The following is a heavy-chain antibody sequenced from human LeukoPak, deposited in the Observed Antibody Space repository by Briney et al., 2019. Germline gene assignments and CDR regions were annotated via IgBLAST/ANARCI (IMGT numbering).Heavy chain of an antibody. Sequence: SETLSLTCTVSGYSISSGYYWSWIRQPPGKGLEWIATIHHSGVTYYNPSLKSRVTMSVDTSKNQFSLKLSSVTAADTAVYYCARGSRSRYCSSTSCKNWFDPWGQGTLVTVSS. CDR3: ARGSRSRYCSSTSCKNWFDP. V-gene: IGHV4-38-2*02. J-gene: IGHJ5*02. CDR2: IHHSGVT. D-gene: IGHD2-2*01. CDR1: GYSISSGYY.